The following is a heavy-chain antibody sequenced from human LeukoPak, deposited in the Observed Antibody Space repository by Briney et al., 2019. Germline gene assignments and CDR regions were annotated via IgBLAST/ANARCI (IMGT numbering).Heavy chain of an antibody. V-gene: IGHV1-24*01. CDR1: GYTLTELS. Sequence: ASVKVSCKVSGYTLTELSMHWVRQAPGKGLEWMGGFDPEDGEKMYAKKFQGRVTMTEDTSTDTAYMELRSLRSDDTAVYYCARDSLYCSSTSCAFDYWGQGTLVIVSS. CDR3: ARDSLYCSSTSCAFDY. CDR2: FDPEDGEK. J-gene: IGHJ4*02. D-gene: IGHD2-2*01.